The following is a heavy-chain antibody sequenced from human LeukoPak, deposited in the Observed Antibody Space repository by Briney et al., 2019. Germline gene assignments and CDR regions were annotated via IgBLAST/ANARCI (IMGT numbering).Heavy chain of an antibody. V-gene: IGHV1-18*01. Sequence: VSVKVSCKASGYTFTSYGINWVRQAPGQALEWMGWISAYNGNTNYAQKLQGRVTMTTDTSTSTAYMELRSLRSDDTAVYYCARNTGYCSSTSCYDWFDPWGQGTLVTVSS. CDR1: GYTFTSYG. CDR2: ISAYNGNT. J-gene: IGHJ5*02. D-gene: IGHD2-2*01. CDR3: ARNTGYCSSTSCYDWFDP.